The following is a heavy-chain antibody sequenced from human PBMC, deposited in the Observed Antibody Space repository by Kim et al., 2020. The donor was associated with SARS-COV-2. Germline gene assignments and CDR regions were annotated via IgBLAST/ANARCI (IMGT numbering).Heavy chain of an antibody. CDR3: ARHSRFGEHLRMDV. V-gene: IGHV5-51*01. Sequence: SPAFQGQVTISADKSISTAYLQWSSLKASDTAMYYCARHSRFGEHLRMDVWGQGTTVTVSS. J-gene: IGHJ6*02. D-gene: IGHD3-10*01.